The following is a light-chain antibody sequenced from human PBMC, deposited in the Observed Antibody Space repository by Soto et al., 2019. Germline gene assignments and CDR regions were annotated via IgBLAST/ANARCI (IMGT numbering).Light chain of an antibody. CDR1: QSISSY. CDR3: QQSYSTPLT. CDR2: AAS. V-gene: IGKV1-39*01. Sequence: DNPMTQCPSSVSASVGDRVPLTCRASQSISSYLNWYQQTPGKAPQLLIYAASSLPRGLPTRFSVSDSGTDFTLTISSLQAEDFVTYYCQQSYSTPLTFGQGTKVDIK. J-gene: IGKJ1*01.